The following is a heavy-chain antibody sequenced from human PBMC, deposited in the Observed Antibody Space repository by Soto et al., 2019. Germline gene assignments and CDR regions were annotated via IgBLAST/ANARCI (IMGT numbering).Heavy chain of an antibody. Sequence: QVQLVQSGAEVKKPGSSVKVSCKASGGTFSSYAISWVRQAPGQGLEWMGGIIPIFGTANYAQKFQGRVTITADETTSTAYMELSSLRSEDTAVYYCARGREGGTLRYFDWGYWGQGTLVTVSS. CDR3: ARGREGGTLRYFDWGY. CDR1: GGTFSSYA. CDR2: IIPIFGTA. J-gene: IGHJ4*02. D-gene: IGHD3-9*01. V-gene: IGHV1-69*01.